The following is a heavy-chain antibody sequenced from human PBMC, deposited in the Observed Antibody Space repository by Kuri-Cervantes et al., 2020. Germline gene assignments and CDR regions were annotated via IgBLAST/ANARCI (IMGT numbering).Heavy chain of an antibody. CDR1: GFTFSSYS. J-gene: IGHJ4*02. V-gene: IGHV3-21*01. Sequence: GESLKISCAASGFTFSSYSMNWVCQAPGKGLEWVSSISSSSSYIYYADSVKGRFTISRDNAKNSLYLQMNSLRAEDTAVYYCARDHSSSWYNYFDYWGQGTLVTVSS. CDR2: ISSSSSYI. CDR3: ARDHSSSWYNYFDY. D-gene: IGHD6-13*01.